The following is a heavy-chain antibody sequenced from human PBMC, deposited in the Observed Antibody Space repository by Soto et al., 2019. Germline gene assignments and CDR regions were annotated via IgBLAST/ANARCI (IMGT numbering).Heavy chain of an antibody. CDR3: ARHHGSGWYGNWFDP. CDR2: TYYRSKWYN. D-gene: IGHD6-19*01. Sequence: QTLSIACAISGDSVSSNSAAWNWIRQSPSRGLEWLGRTYYRSKWYNDYAVSVKSRITINPDTSKNQFSLQLNSVTPEDTAVYYCARHHGSGWYGNWFDPWGQGTLVTVSS. J-gene: IGHJ5*02. V-gene: IGHV6-1*01. CDR1: GDSVSSNSAA.